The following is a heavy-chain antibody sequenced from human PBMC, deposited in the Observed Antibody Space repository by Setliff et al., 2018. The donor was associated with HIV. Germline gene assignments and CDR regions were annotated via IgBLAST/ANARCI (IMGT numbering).Heavy chain of an antibody. CDR1: GYTFTTYS. V-gene: IGHV1-3*01. Sequence: ASVKVSCKASGYTFTTYSLHWVRQAPGHSLEWMGWINVGNGDTKYSPELQGRISITRDTSANTAYMELGSLTSDDTAFYYCASAGEMLTGKFYYWAQGTLVTVSS. J-gene: IGHJ4*02. CDR2: INVGNGDT. CDR3: ASAGEMLTGKFYY. D-gene: IGHD3-16*01.